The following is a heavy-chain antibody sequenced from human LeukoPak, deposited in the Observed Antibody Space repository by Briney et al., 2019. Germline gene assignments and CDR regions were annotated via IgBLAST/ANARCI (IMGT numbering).Heavy chain of an antibody. Sequence: SETLSLTCTVSGGSISSYYWSWIRQPPGKGLEWIGYIYYSGSTNYNPSLKSRVTIPVHTSKNQFSLKLSSVTGANTDVYYWARAENKSVRGVHYFFDYWGQGTLVTVSS. V-gene: IGHV4-59*01. CDR1: GGSISSYY. J-gene: IGHJ4*02. D-gene: IGHD3-10*01. CDR3: ARAENKSVRGVHYFFDY. CDR2: IYYSGST.